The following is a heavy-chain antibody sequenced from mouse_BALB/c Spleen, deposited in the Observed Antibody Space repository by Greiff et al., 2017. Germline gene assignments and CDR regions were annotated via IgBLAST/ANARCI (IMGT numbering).Heavy chain of an antibody. V-gene: IGHV5-9-3*01. Sequence: EVKLVESGGGLVKPGGSLKLSCAASGFTFSSYAMSWVRQTPEKRLEWVATISSGGSYTYYPDSVKGRFTISRDNAKNTLYLQMSSLRSEDTAMYYCAREYGNYRYFDYWGQGTTLTVSS. J-gene: IGHJ2*01. D-gene: IGHD2-10*02. CDR3: AREYGNYRYFDY. CDR1: GFTFSSYA. CDR2: ISSGGSYT.